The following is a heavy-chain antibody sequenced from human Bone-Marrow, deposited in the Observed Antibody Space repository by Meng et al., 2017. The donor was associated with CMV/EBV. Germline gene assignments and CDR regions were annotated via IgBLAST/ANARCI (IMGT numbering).Heavy chain of an antibody. D-gene: IGHD3-10*01. V-gene: IGHV4-59*01. Sequence: GSLRLSCTVSGGSMNTYYWSWIRQSPGKGLQWIGYIYYSGNTNYNPSLRSRVTISADTSKNQFSLKLTSVTAADTAVYYCARTAWFGELYYYYGFDIWGQGTTVTVSS. CDR3: ARTAWFGELYYYYGFDI. CDR1: GGSMNTYY. J-gene: IGHJ6*02. CDR2: IYYSGNT.